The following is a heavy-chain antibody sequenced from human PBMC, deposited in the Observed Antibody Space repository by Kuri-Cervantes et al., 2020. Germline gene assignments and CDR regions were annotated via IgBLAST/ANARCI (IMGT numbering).Heavy chain of an antibody. D-gene: IGHD2-15*01. CDR3: ARGRDGFVVVAASRRRGTFDI. J-gene: IGHJ3*02. CDR2: INAGNGYT. V-gene: IGHV1-3*01. CDR1: GYTFTSYG. Sequence: ASVKVSCKASGYTFTSYGMHWVRQAPGQRLEWMGWINAGNGYTKYSQKFQGRVTITGDTSASTAYMEVSSLRSEDTAVYYCARGRDGFVVVAASRRRGTFDIWGQGTMVTVSS.